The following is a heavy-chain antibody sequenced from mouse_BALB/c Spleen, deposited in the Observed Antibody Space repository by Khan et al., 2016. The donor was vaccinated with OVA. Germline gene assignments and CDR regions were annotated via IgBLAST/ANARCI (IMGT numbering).Heavy chain of an antibody. CDR1: GYSFTGYF. CDR3: AKMYLSDFDY. CDR2: INPHIGET. J-gene: IGHJ2*01. V-gene: IGHV1-20*02. Sequence: VQLQQSGPELVKPGASVKISCKASGYSFTGYFMNWVMQSPGKSLEWIGRINPHIGETFYNQKFKDKATLTVDESSSTAYMELRSLASEDSAVYYCAKMYLSDFDYWGQGTTLTVSS.